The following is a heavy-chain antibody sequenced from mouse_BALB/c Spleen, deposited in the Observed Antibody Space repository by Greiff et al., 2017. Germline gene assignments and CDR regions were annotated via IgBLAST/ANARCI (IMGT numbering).Heavy chain of an antibody. CDR1: GFTFSSFG. CDR2: ISSGSSTI. J-gene: IGHJ4*01. D-gene: IGHD1-1*01. CDR3: ARAYYGGSSYAMDY. V-gene: IGHV5-17*02. Sequence: EVMLVESGGGLVQPGGSRKLSCAASGFTFSSFGMHWVRQAPEKGLEWVAYISSGSSTIYYADTVKGRFTISRDNPKNTLFLQMTSLRSEDTAMYYCARAYYGGSSYAMDYWGQGTSVTVSS.